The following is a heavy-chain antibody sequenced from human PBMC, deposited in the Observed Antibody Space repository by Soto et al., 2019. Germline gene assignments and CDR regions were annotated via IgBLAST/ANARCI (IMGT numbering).Heavy chain of an antibody. D-gene: IGHD3-3*01. Sequence: QVQLVQSGAEVKKPGASVKVSCKASGYTYTSYGISWVRQAPGQGLEWMGWISAYNGNTNYAQKLQGRVTMTTDTSMSTAYMELRSLRSDDTAVYYCARDHRALEAGAFFDYWGQGTLVTVSS. CDR2: ISAYNGNT. J-gene: IGHJ4*02. CDR1: GYTYTSYG. CDR3: ARDHRALEAGAFFDY. V-gene: IGHV1-18*01.